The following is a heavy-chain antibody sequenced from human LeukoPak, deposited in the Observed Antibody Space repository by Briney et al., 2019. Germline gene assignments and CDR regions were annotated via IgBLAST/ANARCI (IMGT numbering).Heavy chain of an antibody. V-gene: IGHV3-64*01. J-gene: IGHJ4*02. CDR2: ISSNGGST. CDR3: ARNSGDDAPFDY. Sequence: PWGTLRLSCAASGGTFSSYAMHWVRQPPGKGLEYVSAISSNGGSTYYANSVKGRFTISRDNSKNTLYLQMGSLTAEDMAVYYGARNSGDDAPFDYWGQGTLVTVSS. D-gene: IGHD5-12*01. CDR1: GGTFSSYA.